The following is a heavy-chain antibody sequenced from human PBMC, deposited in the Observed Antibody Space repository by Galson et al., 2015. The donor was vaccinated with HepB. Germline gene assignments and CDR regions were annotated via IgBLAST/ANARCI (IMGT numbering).Heavy chain of an antibody. CDR2: IDWDDDK. CDR1: GFSLSTSGMC. Sequence: PALVKPTQTLTLTCTFSGFSLSTSGMCVNWIRQPPGKALEWLALIDWDDDKFYSTYLKTRLTISKDASKNQVVLTMTNMDPVDTGTYYCARARSCYPLSDSSGFDYWGQGTVVIVSS. D-gene: IGHD3-22*01. CDR3: ARARSCYPLSDSSGFDY. V-gene: IGHV2-70*01. J-gene: IGHJ4*02.